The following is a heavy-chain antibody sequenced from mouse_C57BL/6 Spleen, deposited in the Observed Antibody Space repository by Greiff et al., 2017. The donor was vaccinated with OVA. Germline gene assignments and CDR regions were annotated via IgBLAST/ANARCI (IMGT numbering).Heavy chain of an antibody. Sequence: QVQLQQPGAELVKPGASVKLSCKASGYTFTSYWMQWVKQRPGQGLEWIGEIDPYDSYTNYNQKFKGKATLTADTSSSTAYMQLSSLTSEDSAVYYCTRRLLWAMDYWGQGTTLTVSS. CDR2: IDPYDSYT. J-gene: IGHJ4*01. CDR3: TRRLLWAMDY. D-gene: IGHD1-1*02. CDR1: GYTFTSYW. V-gene: IGHV1-50*01.